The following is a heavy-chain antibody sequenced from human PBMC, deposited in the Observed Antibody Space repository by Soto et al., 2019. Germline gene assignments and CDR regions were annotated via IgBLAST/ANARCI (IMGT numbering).Heavy chain of an antibody. V-gene: IGHV4-4*07. CDR3: ARARQYFDWLAYYGMDV. J-gene: IGHJ6*02. CDR2: VYARGST. Sequence: SETLSLTCTVSGASISSDYWSWIRQPAGKGLEWIGRVYARGSTNYNPSLMSRVTMSLDTSKNQFSLKLSSVTDADTAVYYCARARQYFDWLAYYGMDVWGQGTTVTVSS. CDR1: GASISSDY. D-gene: IGHD3-9*01.